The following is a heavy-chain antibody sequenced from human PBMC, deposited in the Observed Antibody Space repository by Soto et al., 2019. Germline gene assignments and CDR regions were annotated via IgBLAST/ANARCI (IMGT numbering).Heavy chain of an antibody. D-gene: IGHD6-19*01. J-gene: IGHJ4*02. V-gene: IGHV4-59*01. CDR2: IYYSGST. CDR1: GGSISSYY. CDR3: ASSGWYFSGFDY. Sequence: SETLSLTCTVSGGSISSYYWSWIRQPPGKGLEWIGYIYYSGSTNYNPSLKSRVTISVDTSKNQFSLKLSSVTAADTAVYYCASSGWYFSGFDYWGQGTLVTVSS.